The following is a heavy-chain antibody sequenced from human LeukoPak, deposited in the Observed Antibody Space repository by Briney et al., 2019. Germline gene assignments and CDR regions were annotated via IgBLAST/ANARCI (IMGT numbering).Heavy chain of an antibody. V-gene: IGHV3-23*01. CDR2: ISGSGGST. CDR1: GLTFSIYA. D-gene: IGHD5-24*01. J-gene: IGHJ4*02. CDR3: AKDARRDGYSYDY. Sequence: PGRSLRLSCPASGLTFSIYAMNWVPQAPGKGLEWVSGISGSGGSTNYADSVEGRFTISRDNSNNTLYLQMNSLRAEDTAVYYCAKDARRDGYSYDYWGQGTLVTVSS.